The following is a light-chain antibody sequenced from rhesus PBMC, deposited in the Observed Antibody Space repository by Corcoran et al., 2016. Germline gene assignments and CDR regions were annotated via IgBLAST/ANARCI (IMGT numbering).Light chain of an antibody. CDR3: QQSFGVPPT. V-gene: IGKV1-74*01. CDR2: KAS. J-gene: IGKJ4*01. Sequence: DIQMTQSPSSLSASIGDRVTITCRASENVNNHLNWYQQKPGKAPKFLIYKASNLQDGVPSRFSGSGAGKDYTFTISSLQAEDVATYYCQQSFGVPPTFGGGTKLDLK. CDR1: ENVNNH.